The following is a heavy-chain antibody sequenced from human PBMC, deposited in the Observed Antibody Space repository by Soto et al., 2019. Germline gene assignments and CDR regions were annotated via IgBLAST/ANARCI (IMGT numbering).Heavy chain of an antibody. D-gene: IGHD6-13*01. Sequence: GGSLRLSCAASGFSFSSLAMSWVRQAPGKGPEWVSSISGRGVDTLYADSVKGRFTISRDNSKNTLYLQMNSLRAEDTAVYYCAKAGSAAAGSYNWFDPWGQGTLVTVSS. CDR1: GFSFSSLA. CDR2: ISGRGVDT. CDR3: AKAGSAAAGSYNWFDP. V-gene: IGHV3-23*01. J-gene: IGHJ5*02.